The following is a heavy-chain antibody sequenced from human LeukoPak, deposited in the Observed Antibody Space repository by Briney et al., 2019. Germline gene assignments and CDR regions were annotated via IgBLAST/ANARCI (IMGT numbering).Heavy chain of an antibody. CDR2: IYYSGST. V-gene: IGHV4-59*12. CDR3: ARDEMLQYTYYFDY. CDR1: GGSISSYY. Sequence: SETLSLTCTVSGGSISSYYWSWIRQPPGKGLEWIGYIYYSGSTNYNPSLKSRVTMSVDTSKNQFSLKLSSVTAADTAVYYCARDEMLQYTYYFDYWGQGTLVTVSS. D-gene: IGHD4-11*01. J-gene: IGHJ4*02.